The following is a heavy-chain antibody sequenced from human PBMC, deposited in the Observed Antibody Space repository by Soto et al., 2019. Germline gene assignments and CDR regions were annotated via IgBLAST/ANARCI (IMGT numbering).Heavy chain of an antibody. J-gene: IGHJ5*02. CDR3: AKDLAGFEYDFWSGPLDP. Sequence: GGSLRLSCAASGFTFSSYAMSWVRQAPGKGLEWVSAISGSGGSTYYADSVKGRFTISRDNSKNTLYLQMNSLRAEDTAVYYCAKDLAGFEYDFWSGPLDPWGQGTLVTVSS. D-gene: IGHD3-3*01. V-gene: IGHV3-23*01. CDR2: ISGSGGST. CDR1: GFTFSSYA.